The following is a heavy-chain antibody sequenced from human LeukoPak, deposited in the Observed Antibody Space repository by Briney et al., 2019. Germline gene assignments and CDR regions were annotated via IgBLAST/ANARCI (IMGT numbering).Heavy chain of an antibody. CDR1: GGSISSSSYY. J-gene: IGHJ4*02. D-gene: IGHD3-10*01. V-gene: IGHV4-39*01. CDR2: IYYSGST. Sequence: PSETPSLTCTVSGGSISSSSYYWGWIRQPPGKGLEWIGSIYYSGSTYYNPSLKSRVTISIDTSKNQFSLKLNSVTAADTAVYYCARKLWSYYFDYWGQGTLVTVSS. CDR3: ARKLWSYYFDY.